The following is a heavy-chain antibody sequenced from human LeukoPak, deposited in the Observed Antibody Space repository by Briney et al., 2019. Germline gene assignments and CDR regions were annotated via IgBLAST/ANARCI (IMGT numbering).Heavy chain of an antibody. Sequence: APVKVSCKASGYTFTSYSISWVRQAPGQGLEWMGWISAYNGNTNYAQKLQGRVTMTTDTSTSTAYMELRSLRSDDTAVYYCARAQTPYAGYSSGWPVDYWGQGTLVTVSS. D-gene: IGHD6-19*01. CDR3: ARAQTPYAGYSSGWPVDY. CDR1: GYTFTSYS. J-gene: IGHJ4*02. CDR2: ISAYNGNT. V-gene: IGHV1-18*01.